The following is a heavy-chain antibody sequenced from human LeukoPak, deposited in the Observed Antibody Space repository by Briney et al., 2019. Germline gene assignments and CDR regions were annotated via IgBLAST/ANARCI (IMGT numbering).Heavy chain of an antibody. CDR2: MSHSGST. CDR3: ARDPITIFGVVMN. CDR1: GGSLSGYS. J-gene: IGHJ4*02. Sequence: SETLSLTCAVYGGSLSGYSWTWIRQPPGKGLEWIGEMSHSGSTNYNPSLKSRVTISVDTSKNQFSLKLSSVTAADTAVYYCARDPITIFGVVMNWGQGTLVTVSS. V-gene: IGHV4-34*01. D-gene: IGHD3-3*01.